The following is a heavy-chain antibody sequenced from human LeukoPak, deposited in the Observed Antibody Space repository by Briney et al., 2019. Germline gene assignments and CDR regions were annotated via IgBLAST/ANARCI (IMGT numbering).Heavy chain of an antibody. J-gene: IGHJ4*02. CDR3: ARGGLGVIQYYFDY. D-gene: IGHD3-10*01. V-gene: IGHV1-69*06. Sequence: SVKVSCKASGGTFSSYAISWVRQAPGQGLEWMGGIIPTFGTANYAQKFQGRVTITADKSTSTAYMELSSLRSEDTAVYYCARGGLGVIQYYFDYWGQGTLVTVSS. CDR1: GGTFSSYA. CDR2: IIPTFGTA.